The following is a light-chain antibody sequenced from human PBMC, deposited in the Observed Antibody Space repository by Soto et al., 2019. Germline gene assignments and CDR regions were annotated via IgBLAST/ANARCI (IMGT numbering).Light chain of an antibody. CDR2: EVT. V-gene: IGLV2-14*03. CDR1: SSDVGGYNF. Sequence: QSALTQTASVSGSPGQSITISCTGTSSDVGGYNFVSWYQQHPGKAPKLIIHEVTNRPSGVSTRYSGSKSGNTASLTISGLQAEDEAVYYCCSHSSSITWMFGGGTKLTLL. J-gene: IGLJ3*02. CDR3: CSHSSSITWM.